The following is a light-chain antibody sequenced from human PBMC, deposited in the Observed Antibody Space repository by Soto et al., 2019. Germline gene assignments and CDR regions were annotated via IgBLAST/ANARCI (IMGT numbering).Light chain of an antibody. Sequence: EIVMTQSPATLSVSPGERATLSCRASQSVSSNLAWYQQKPGQAPRLLIYGASTRATGIPARFSGSRSGTEFTLSISSLQSQLFAVFCCQQYNNWWGTFGQTTKVEIK. CDR3: QQYNNWWGT. CDR1: QSVSSN. J-gene: IGKJ1*01. V-gene: IGKV3-15*01. CDR2: GAS.